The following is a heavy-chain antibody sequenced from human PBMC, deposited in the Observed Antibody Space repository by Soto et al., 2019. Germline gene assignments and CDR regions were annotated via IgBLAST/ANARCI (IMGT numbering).Heavy chain of an antibody. Sequence: SETLSLTCTVSGGSISSGGYYWSWIRQHPGKGLEWIGDIYHSGSTYYNPSLKSRVTISVDTSKNQFSLKLSSVTAADTAVYYCARHLMYFDRADYWGQGTLVTVSS. CDR2: IYHSGST. CDR1: GGSISSGGYY. J-gene: IGHJ4*02. V-gene: IGHV4-39*01. CDR3: ARHLMYFDRADY. D-gene: IGHD3-9*01.